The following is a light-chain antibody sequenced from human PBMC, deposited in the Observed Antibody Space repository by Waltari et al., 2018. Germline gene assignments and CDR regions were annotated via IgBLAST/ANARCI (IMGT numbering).Light chain of an antibody. Sequence: DIQITQSPPTLSASVGDRVTITCRASQSIGSWLAWYQQKPGKAPKLLIYQASNLESGVPSRFSGSGSGTEFTLTISSLQPDDFATYCCQQYSSYSTFGQGTKVEI. CDR2: QAS. V-gene: IGKV1-5*03. CDR1: QSIGSW. J-gene: IGKJ2*01. CDR3: QQYSSYST.